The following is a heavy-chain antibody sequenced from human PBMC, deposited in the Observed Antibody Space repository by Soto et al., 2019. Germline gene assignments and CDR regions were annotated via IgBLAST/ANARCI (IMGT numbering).Heavy chain of an antibody. Sequence: GASVKVSCKASGYTFTSYAMHWVRQAPGQRLEWMGWINAGNGNTKYSQKFQGRVTITRDTSASTAYMELSSLRSEDTAVYYCARDRSYYGSGSRMQIRDYWGQGTLVTVSS. CDR1: GYTFTSYA. CDR2: INAGNGNT. J-gene: IGHJ4*02. D-gene: IGHD3-10*01. V-gene: IGHV1-3*01. CDR3: ARDRSYYGSGSRMQIRDY.